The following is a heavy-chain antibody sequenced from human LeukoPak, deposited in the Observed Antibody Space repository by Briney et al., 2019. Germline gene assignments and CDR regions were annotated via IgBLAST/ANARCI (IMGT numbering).Heavy chain of an antibody. CDR2: MNGEGTTI. CDR3: ATARNFRFEY. Sequence: GGSLRLSCATSGLTFRTTWTHWVRQAPGKGLMWVSRMNGEGTTIDYADSVKGRFTVSRDYAKNTLFLQMNNLRTEDTALYFCATARNFRFEYWGQGSLVIVSA. D-gene: IGHD1-7*01. J-gene: IGHJ4*02. CDR1: GLTFRTTW. V-gene: IGHV3-74*01.